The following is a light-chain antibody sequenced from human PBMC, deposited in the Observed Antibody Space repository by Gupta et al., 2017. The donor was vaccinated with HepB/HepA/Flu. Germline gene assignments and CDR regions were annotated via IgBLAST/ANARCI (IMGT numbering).Light chain of an antibody. CDR3: QQYGSSWT. CDR2: GAS. V-gene: IGKV3-20*01. Sequence: EYVLTQSPGTLSLSPGERATLPCRASQSVSSSYLSWYQKNAGQATRLLNGGASRRATGIPDRCSSSGSGTDFTLTISRLEPEDFAFYYCQQYGSSWTFGQGTKVEIK. J-gene: IGKJ1*01. CDR1: QSVSSSY.